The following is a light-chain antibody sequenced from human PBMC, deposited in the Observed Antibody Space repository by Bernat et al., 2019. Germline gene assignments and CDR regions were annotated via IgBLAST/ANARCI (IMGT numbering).Light chain of an antibody. Sequence: DTQMTQSPSSLPASVGQRVTITCQASRDIVNYLNWYQQRAGKAPKLLISRASTLRTGVPPRFSGTGSGPHFTLTISGLQPEDVATYYCQQYNDFISFGQGTRLEI. CDR3: QQYNDFIS. CDR2: RAS. J-gene: IGKJ5*01. CDR1: RDIVNY. V-gene: IGKV1-33*01.